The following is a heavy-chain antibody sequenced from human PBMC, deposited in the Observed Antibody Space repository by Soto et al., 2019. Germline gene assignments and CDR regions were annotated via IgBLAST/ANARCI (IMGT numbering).Heavy chain of an antibody. CDR1: GASVINDY. D-gene: IGHD1-26*01. J-gene: IGHJ3*01. CDR3: VRQVGATGSYSYAV. CDR2: VYDSGST. V-gene: IGHV4-59*02. Sequence: SETLSLTCTVTGASVINDYCNWIRQPPGKGLEWIGFVYDSGSTSYNSSLKSRLTISVDTSKNQFSLKLSSVTAADTAVYYCVRQVGATGSYSYAVWGQGTMVTVSS.